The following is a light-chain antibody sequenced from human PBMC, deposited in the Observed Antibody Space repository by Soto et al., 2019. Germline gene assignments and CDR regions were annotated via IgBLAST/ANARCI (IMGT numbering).Light chain of an antibody. CDR1: RSISSW. CDR2: DAS. Sequence: DIQMTQSPSTLPASVGDRVTITCRASRSISSWLAWYQQKPKKAPELLIYDASSFDSGVLSRFRGSGSVTEFTLTISSLQPDDFATYDCQHYNSLLMYTFGQGTK. CDR3: QHYNSLLMYT. V-gene: IGKV1-5*01. J-gene: IGKJ2*01.